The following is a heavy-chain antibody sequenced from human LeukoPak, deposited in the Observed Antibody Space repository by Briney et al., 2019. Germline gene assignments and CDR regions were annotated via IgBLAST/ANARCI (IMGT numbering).Heavy chain of an antibody. CDR1: GGSISSGSYY. CDR3: ARDTSGYDWNYYYYMDV. D-gene: IGHD5-12*01. CDR2: IYTSGST. J-gene: IGHJ6*03. Sequence: PSQTLSLTCTVSGGSISSGSYYWSWIRQPAGKGLEWIGRIYTSGSTNYNPSLKSRVTISVDTSKNQFSLKLSSVTAADTAVYYCARDTSGYDWNYYYYMDVWGKGTTVTISS. V-gene: IGHV4-61*02.